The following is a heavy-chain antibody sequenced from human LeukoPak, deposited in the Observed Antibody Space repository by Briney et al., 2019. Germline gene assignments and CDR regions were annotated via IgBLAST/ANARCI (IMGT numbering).Heavy chain of an antibody. CDR3: VRDRGWFHFDL. D-gene: IGHD3-10*01. CDR1: GFTFSNSN. Sequence: PGGSLRLSCAASGFTFSNSNMNWVRQAPGKGLEWVAHNKEDGTVKDYVDSVKGRFTISRDNTKNSLFLQLNSLRAEDTAVYYCVRDRGWFHFDLWGQGTLVTVSS. J-gene: IGHJ4*02. V-gene: IGHV3-7*01. CDR2: NKEDGTVK.